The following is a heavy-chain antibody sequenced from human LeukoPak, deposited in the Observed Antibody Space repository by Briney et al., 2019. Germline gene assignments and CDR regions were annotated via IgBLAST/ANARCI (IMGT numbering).Heavy chain of an antibody. CDR1: GFTFSSYW. CDR2: IKQDGSEK. Sequence: PGGSLRLSWAASGFTFSSYWMSWVRQAPGKGLEWVANIKQDGSEKYYVDSVKGRFTISRDNAKNSLYLQMNSLRAEDTAVYYCASVSSGIAAAGTKDYYMDVWGKGTTVTVSS. V-gene: IGHV3-7*01. D-gene: IGHD6-13*01. J-gene: IGHJ6*03. CDR3: ASVSSGIAAAGTKDYYMDV.